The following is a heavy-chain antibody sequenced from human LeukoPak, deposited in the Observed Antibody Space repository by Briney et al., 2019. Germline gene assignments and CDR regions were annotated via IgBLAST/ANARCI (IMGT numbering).Heavy chain of an antibody. CDR1: GYTFTSYG. CDR3: ARSLRVRGVPDYMDV. CDR2: ISTYNGNT. J-gene: IGHJ6*03. Sequence: ASVKVSCNASGYTFTSYGISWVRQAPGQGLEWMGWISTYNGNTDYAQKLQGRVTMTTDTSTSTAYMELRSLRSDDTAVYYCARSLRVRGVPDYMDVWGKGTTVTISS. D-gene: IGHD3-10*01. V-gene: IGHV1-18*01.